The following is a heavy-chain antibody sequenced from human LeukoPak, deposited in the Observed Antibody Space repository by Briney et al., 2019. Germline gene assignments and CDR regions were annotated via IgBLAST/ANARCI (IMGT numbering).Heavy chain of an antibody. CDR3: AREWNYESSGYFFYY. D-gene: IGHD3-22*01. J-gene: IGHJ4*02. CDR1: GDTFSRYG. V-gene: IGHV1-69*13. CDR2: IIPLFGTA. Sequence: ASVTVSCTASGDTFSRYGISWVRQAPGQGLEWMGGIIPLFGTANYAQKSQGRVTIIADESTSTVYMELNSLRFEDTAVYYCAREWNYESSGYFFYYWGRGTLVTVSS.